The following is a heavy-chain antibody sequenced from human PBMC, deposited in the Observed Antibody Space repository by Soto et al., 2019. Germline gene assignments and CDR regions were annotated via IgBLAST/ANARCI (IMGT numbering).Heavy chain of an antibody. CDR1: GGSISSYY. V-gene: IGHV4-59*01. CDR3: ARGCCSRGICDVASPFNTYGP. Sequence: SETLSLTCTVSGGSISSYYWSWIRQPPGKGLEWIGYIYYSGSTNYNPSLKSRVTISVDTSKNQFSLKLSSVTAADTAVYYCARGCCSRGICDVASPFNTYGPRGHGALVT. D-gene: IGHD2-2*01. CDR2: IYYSGST. J-gene: IGHJ5*02.